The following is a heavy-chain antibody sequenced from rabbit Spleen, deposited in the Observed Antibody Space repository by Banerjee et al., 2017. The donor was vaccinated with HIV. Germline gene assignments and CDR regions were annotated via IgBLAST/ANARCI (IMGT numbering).Heavy chain of an antibody. CDR3: ARGSATMTMVITGCYLSL. CDR1: GFSFISSYY. D-gene: IGHD2-1*01. Sequence: QEQLEESGGGLVQPEGSLTLACTASGFSFISSYYMCWVRQAPGKGLEWIACIDTGFGGTSYYASWAKGRFTISKTSSTTVTLQLHSLTAADTAAYFCARGSATMTMVITGCYLSLWGPGALVTVS. J-gene: IGHJ4*01. V-gene: IGHV1S45*01. CDR2: IDTGFGGTS.